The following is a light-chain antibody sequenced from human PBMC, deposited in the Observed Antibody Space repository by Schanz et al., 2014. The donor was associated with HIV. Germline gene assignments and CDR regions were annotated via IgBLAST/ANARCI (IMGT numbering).Light chain of an antibody. CDR3: QQYNNWPPWT. CDR2: GAS. CDR1: QSVTSSY. V-gene: IGKV3-20*01. J-gene: IGKJ1*01. Sequence: EIVLTQSPGTLSLSPGERATLSCRASQSVTSSYLAWYQHKPGQAPRLLIYGASSRATGIPDRFSGSGSGTDFTLTINRLEPEDFAVYYCQQYNNWPPWTFGQGTKVEIK.